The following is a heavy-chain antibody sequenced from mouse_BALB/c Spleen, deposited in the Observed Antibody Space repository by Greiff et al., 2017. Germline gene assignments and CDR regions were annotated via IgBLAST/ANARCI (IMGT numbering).Heavy chain of an antibody. V-gene: IGHV5-6*01. J-gene: IGHJ4*01. CDR3: ARQGLGRQLGMDY. D-gene: IGHD3-2*01. CDR2: ISSGGSYT. Sequence: EVQGVESGGDLVKPGGSLKLSCAASGFTFSSYGMSWVRQTPDKRLEWVATISSGGSYTYYPDSVKGRFTISRDNAKNTLYLQMSSLKSEDTAMYYCARQGLGRQLGMDYWGQGTSVTVSS. CDR1: GFTFSSYG.